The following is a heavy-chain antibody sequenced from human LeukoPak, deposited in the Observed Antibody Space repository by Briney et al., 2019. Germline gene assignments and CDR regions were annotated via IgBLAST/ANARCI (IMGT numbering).Heavy chain of an antibody. Sequence: TSETLSLTCTVSGGSISSYYWSWIRQPAGKGLEWIGRIYTSGSTNYNPSLKSRLTMSVDTSKNQFSLELSSVTAADTAVYYCARSSSSWTHFDYWGQGTLVTVSS. J-gene: IGHJ4*02. V-gene: IGHV4-4*07. CDR2: IYTSGST. CDR3: ARSSSSWTHFDY. D-gene: IGHD6-13*01. CDR1: GGSISSYY.